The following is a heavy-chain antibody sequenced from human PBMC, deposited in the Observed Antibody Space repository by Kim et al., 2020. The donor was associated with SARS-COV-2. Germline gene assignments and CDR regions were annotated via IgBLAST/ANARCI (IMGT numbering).Heavy chain of an antibody. CDR3: ARYCASTSGLCYSPDAFDI. CDR1: GFTFSSYE. J-gene: IGHJ3*02. Sequence: GGSLRLSCAASGFTFSSYEMNWVRQAPGKGLEWLSYISRSGAPTHYAASVRGRVTISRDSAKNSLYLQMNSLRAEDTAVYYCARYCASTSGLCYSPDAFDIWGQGGMVTVSS. D-gene: IGHD2-15*01. V-gene: IGHV3-48*03. CDR2: ISRSGAPT.